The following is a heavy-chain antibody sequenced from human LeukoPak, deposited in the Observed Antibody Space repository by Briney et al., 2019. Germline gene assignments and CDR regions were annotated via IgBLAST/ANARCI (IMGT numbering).Heavy chain of an antibody. CDR1: GFTFSSYS. CDR3: AKGLIAVAGIR. CDR2: ISSSGSTI. V-gene: IGHV3-48*01. Sequence: PGGSLRLSCAASGFTFSSYSMNWVRQAPGKGLEWVSYISSSGSTIYYADSVKGRFTISRDNSKNTLYLRMNSLRAEDTAVYYCAKGLIAVAGIRWGQGTLVTVSS. J-gene: IGHJ4*02. D-gene: IGHD6-19*01.